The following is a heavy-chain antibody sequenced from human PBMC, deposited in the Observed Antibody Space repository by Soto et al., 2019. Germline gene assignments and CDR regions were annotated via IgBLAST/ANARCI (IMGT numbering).Heavy chain of an antibody. CDR3: ATVGDGFWSGHTTGPDY. D-gene: IGHD3-3*01. CDR1: GFTFSGSA. V-gene: IGHV3-73*02. CDR2: IRSKANSDAT. J-gene: IGHJ4*02. Sequence: EVQLVESGGGLVQPGGSLKVSCAASGFTFSGSAMHWVRQASGKGLEWVGRIRSKANSDATAYAVSVKGRVTISRDYSRNTAYLQMNSLKTEDTAVYDCATVGDGFWSGHTTGPDYWGQGTVVPVAS.